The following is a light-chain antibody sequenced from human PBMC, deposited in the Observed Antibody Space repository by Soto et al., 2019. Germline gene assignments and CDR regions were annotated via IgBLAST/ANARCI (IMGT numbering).Light chain of an antibody. V-gene: IGKV1-5*01. J-gene: IGKJ1*01. Sequence: DIQMTQSPSTLSASVGDRVTLTCRASQSLGRRLAWYQQKPGKAPKFLIYDASSLESGVPSRFSGRGSGTEFTLTISSLQPDDFATYYCQHYNSYSNTFGPGTKVEI. CDR1: QSLGRR. CDR2: DAS. CDR3: QHYNSYSNT.